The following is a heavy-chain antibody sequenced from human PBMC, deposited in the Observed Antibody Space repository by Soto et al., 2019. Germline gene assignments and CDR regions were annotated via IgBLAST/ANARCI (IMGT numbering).Heavy chain of an antibody. V-gene: IGHV3-21*01. CDR3: ARVGIFGVVRDDY. Sequence: GGSLRLSCAASGFTFTRYSMNWVRQAPGKGLEWVSSISSRSSYIYYADSVKGRFTISRDNAKNSLYLQMNSLRAEDTAVYYCARVGIFGVVRDDYWGQGTLVTVSS. J-gene: IGHJ4*02. D-gene: IGHD3-3*01. CDR2: ISSRSSYI. CDR1: GFTFTRYS.